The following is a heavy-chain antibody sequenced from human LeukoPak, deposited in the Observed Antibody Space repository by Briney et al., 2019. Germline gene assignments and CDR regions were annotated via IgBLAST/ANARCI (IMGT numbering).Heavy chain of an antibody. CDR1: GYSFTSYW. V-gene: IGHV5-51*01. CDR2: IYPGDSDT. J-gene: IGHJ4*02. Sequence: GESLKISCKGSGYSFTSYWIGWVRQTPGKGLEWMGIIYPGDSDTRYSPSFQGQVTISADKSISTAYLQWSSLKASDTAMYYCARLHSGAIAAAGTIDYWGQGTLVTVSS. CDR3: ARLHSGAIAAAGTIDY. D-gene: IGHD6-13*01.